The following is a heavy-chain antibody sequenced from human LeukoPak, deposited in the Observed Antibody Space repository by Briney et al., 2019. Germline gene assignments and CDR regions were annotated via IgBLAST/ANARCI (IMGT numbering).Heavy chain of an antibody. J-gene: IGHJ4*02. V-gene: IGHV1-18*01. CDR1: GYTFTNYG. Sequence: EASVKVSCKASGYTFTNYGITWVRQVPGQGLEWMGWIADYNGNTNYAQMLQGRVTMTTDTSTSTAYMELRSLRSDDTAVYYCARMDGYSYDYDYWGQGTLVTVSS. D-gene: IGHD5-18*01. CDR2: IADYNGNT. CDR3: ARMDGYSYDYDY.